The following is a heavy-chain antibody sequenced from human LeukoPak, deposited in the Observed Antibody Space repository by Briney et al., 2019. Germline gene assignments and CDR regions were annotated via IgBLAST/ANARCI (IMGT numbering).Heavy chain of an antibody. J-gene: IGHJ4*02. D-gene: IGHD3-3*01. CDR2: ISYDGSNK. CDR3: ASDFWSGYYTGLGSDY. V-gene: IGHV3-30-3*01. Sequence: GGSLRLSCAASGFTFSSNAMHWVRQAPGKGLEWVAVISYDGSNKYYADSVKGRFTISRDSSKNTLYLQMNSLRAEDTAVYYCASDFWSGYYTGLGSDYWGQGTLVTVSS. CDR1: GFTFSSNA.